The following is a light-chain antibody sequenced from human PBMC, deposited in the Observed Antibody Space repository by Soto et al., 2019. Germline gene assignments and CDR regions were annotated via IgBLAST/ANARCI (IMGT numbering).Light chain of an antibody. CDR3: QQYDNLLL. Sequence: DIQMTQSPSSLSASVGDRVTITCQASQDISNYLNWHQQKPGKAPKLLIYDASNLETGVPSRFSGSGSGTDFTFTISSLQPEDIATYYCQQYDNLLLFGQGTKLEIK. CDR1: QDISNY. J-gene: IGKJ2*01. V-gene: IGKV1-33*01. CDR2: DAS.